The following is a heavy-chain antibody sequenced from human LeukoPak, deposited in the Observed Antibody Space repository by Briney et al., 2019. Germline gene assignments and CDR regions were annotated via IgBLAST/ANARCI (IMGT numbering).Heavy chain of an antibody. Sequence: GGSLRLSCAASGFTFSSYAMSWVRQAPGKGLEWVSAISGSGGSTYYADSVKGRFAISRDNSKNTLYLQMNSLRAEDTAVYYCAKDRRIQLWPRDAFDIWGQGTMVTVSS. CDR2: ISGSGGST. D-gene: IGHD5-18*01. CDR1: GFTFSSYA. J-gene: IGHJ3*02. V-gene: IGHV3-23*01. CDR3: AKDRRIQLWPRDAFDI.